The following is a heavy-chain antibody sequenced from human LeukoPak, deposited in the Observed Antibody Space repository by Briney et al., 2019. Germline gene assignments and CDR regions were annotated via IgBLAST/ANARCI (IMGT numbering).Heavy chain of an antibody. CDR1: GYTFTSYG. D-gene: IGHD3-22*01. J-gene: IGHJ3*02. CDR2: ISAYNGNT. Sequence: GASVKVSCKASGYTFTSYGISWVRQAPGQGLEWMGWISAYNGNTNYAQKLQGRVTMTTDTSTSTAYMELRSQRSDDTAVYYCASFDSSGYYGRAAFDIWGQGTMVTVSS. V-gene: IGHV1-18*01. CDR3: ASFDSSGYYGRAAFDI.